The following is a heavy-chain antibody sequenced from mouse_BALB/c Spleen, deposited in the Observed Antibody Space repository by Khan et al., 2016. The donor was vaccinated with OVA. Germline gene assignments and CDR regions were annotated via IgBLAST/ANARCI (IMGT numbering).Heavy chain of an antibody. CDR1: GFSLTNYG. Sequence: VELVESGPGLVAPSQSLSITCTISGFSLTNYGIHWVRQPPGKGLEWLVVIWSDGSTTYNSALKSRLTISNDNSKSQVFLKMNSLQTDDTAVYFCARQPYYHYNIMDYWGQGTSVTVSS. CDR3: ARQPYYHYNIMDY. CDR2: IWSDGST. J-gene: IGHJ4*01. D-gene: IGHD2-10*01. V-gene: IGHV2-6-1*01.